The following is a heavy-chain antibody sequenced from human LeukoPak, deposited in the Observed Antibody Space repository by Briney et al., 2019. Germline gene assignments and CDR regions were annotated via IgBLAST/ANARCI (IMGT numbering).Heavy chain of an antibody. Sequence: SVKVSCTASVGTFSSYAISWVRQAPGQGLEWMGGIIPIFGTANYAQKFQGRVTISADESTSTAYMELSSVRSEDTAVYYCASPITMVRGPSAYYYYGMDVWGQGTTVTVSS. CDR3: ASPITMVRGPSAYYYYGMDV. V-gene: IGHV1-69*13. D-gene: IGHD3-10*01. J-gene: IGHJ6*02. CDR1: VGTFSSYA. CDR2: IIPIFGTA.